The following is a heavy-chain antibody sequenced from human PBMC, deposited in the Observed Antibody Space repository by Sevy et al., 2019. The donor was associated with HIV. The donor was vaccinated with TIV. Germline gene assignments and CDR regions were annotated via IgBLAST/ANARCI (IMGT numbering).Heavy chain of an antibody. D-gene: IGHD2-15*01. V-gene: IGHV4-34*01. Sequence: SETLSLTCAVYGGSFSGYYWSWIRQPPGKGLEWIGEINHSGSTNYNPSLKSRVTISVDTSKNQFSLKLSSVTAADTAVYYCARGTFYCSGGSCYCAYFDYWGQGTLVTVSS. J-gene: IGHJ4*02. CDR3: ARGTFYCSGGSCYCAYFDY. CDR2: INHSGST. CDR1: GGSFSGYY.